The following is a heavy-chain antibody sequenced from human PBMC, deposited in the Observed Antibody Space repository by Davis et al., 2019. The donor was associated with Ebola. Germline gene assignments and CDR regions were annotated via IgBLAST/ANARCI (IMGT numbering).Heavy chain of an antibody. Sequence: GESLKISCAASGFIASANYMSWVRQAPGRGLEWVSMIYSGDGGTHNADSVKGRFTISRYNAKNVVYLQMNSLSVEDTAVYYCARGPEDYYFDYWGQGTLVTVSS. D-gene: IGHD3/OR15-3a*01. CDR3: ARGPEDYYFDY. CDR1: GFIASANY. CDR2: IYSGDGGT. J-gene: IGHJ4*02. V-gene: IGHV3-53*01.